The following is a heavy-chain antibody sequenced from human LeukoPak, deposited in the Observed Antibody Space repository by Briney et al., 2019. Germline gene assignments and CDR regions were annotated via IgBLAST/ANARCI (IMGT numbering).Heavy chain of an antibody. V-gene: IGHV4-4*07. CDR2: IYTSGST. CDR3: ARVGSSTITHDY. Sequence: SGTLSLTCAVSGGSISSYYWSWIRQPAGKGLEWIGRIYTSGSTNYNPSLKSRVTMSVDTSKNQFSLKLTSVTAADTAVYYCARVGSSTITHDYWGQGTLVTVSS. D-gene: IGHD2-2*01. CDR1: GGSISSYY. J-gene: IGHJ4*02.